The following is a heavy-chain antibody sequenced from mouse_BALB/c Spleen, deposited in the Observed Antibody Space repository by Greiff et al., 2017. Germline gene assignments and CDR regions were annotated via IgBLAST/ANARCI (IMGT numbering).Heavy chain of an antibody. Sequence: EVNVVESGGGLVQPGGSLKLSCAASGFTFSSYTMSWVRQTPEKRLEWVAYISNGGGSTYYPDTVKGRFTISRDNAKNTLYLQMSSLKSEDTAMYYCASLYGSSSFAYWGQGTLVTVSA. CDR1: GFTFSSYT. CDR3: ASLYGSSSFAY. J-gene: IGHJ3*01. V-gene: IGHV5-12-2*01. D-gene: IGHD1-1*01. CDR2: ISNGGGST.